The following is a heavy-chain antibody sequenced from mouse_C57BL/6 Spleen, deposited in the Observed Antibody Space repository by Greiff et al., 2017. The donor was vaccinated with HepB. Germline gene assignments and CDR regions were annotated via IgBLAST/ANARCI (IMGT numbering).Heavy chain of an antibody. CDR1: GFTFSDAW. V-gene: IGHV6-6*01. D-gene: IGHD1-1*01. CDR3: TRLLRFYFDY. Sequence: EVMLVESGGGLVQPGGSMKLSCAASGFTFSDAWMDWVRQSPEKGLEWVAEIRNKANNHATYYAESVKGRFTISRDDSKSSVYLQMNSLRAEDTGIYYCTRLLRFYFDYWGQGTTLTVSS. CDR2: IRNKANNHAT. J-gene: IGHJ2*01.